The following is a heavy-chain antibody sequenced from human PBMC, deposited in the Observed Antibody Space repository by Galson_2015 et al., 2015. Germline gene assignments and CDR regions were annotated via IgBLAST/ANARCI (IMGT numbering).Heavy chain of an antibody. J-gene: IGHJ4*02. V-gene: IGHV3-7*03. D-gene: IGHD4-17*01. CDR1: GFTFSAYW. CDR3: ARAGKNDYGDYGYFDY. Sequence: SLRLSCAASGFTFSAYWMSWVRQAPGKGLEWVANIKSDGSETYYVDSMKGRFTVSRDNADNSLYLQMNSLRAEDTAVYYCARAGKNDYGDYGYFDYWGQGTLVTVSS. CDR2: IKSDGSET.